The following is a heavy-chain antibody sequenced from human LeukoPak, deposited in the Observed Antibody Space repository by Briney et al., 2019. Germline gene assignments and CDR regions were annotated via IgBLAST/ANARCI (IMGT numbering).Heavy chain of an antibody. CDR2: IYHSGST. D-gene: IGHD4-23*01. CDR1: GCSISISNSNW. CDR3: ARDLHGGNSFTSDWYFDL. J-gene: IGHJ2*01. Sequence: SETLSLTCAVSGCSISISNSNWWSWVRQPPGKGLEWIGEIYHSGSTNYNPSLKSRVTISVDKSKNQFSLKLSSVTAADTAVYYCARDLHGGNSFTSDWYFDLWGRGTLVTVSS. V-gene: IGHV4-4*02.